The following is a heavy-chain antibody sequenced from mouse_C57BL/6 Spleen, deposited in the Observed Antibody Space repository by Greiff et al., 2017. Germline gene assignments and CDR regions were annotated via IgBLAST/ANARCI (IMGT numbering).Heavy chain of an antibody. Sequence: VMLVESGAELVRPGASVKLSCKASGYTFTDYYINWVKQRPGQGLEWTARIYPGSGNTYYNEKFKGKATLTAEKSSSTAYMQLSSLTSEDSAVYFCARGHCSYYYAMDYWGQGTSVTVST. CDR2: IYPGSGNT. V-gene: IGHV1-76*01. J-gene: IGHJ4*01. CDR1: GYTFTDYY. CDR3: ARGHCSYYYAMDY. D-gene: IGHD2-12*01.